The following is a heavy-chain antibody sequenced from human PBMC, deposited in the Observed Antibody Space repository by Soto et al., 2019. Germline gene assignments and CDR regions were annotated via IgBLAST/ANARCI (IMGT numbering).Heavy chain of an antibody. Sequence: SVKVSCKASGGTFSSYAISWVRQAPGQGLEWMGGIIPIFGTANYAQKFQGRVTVTADESTSTAYMELSSLRSEDTAVYYCAREDPPGQRAYYYGMDVWGQGTTVTVSS. CDR2: IIPIFGTA. CDR3: AREDPPGQRAYYYGMDV. CDR1: GGTFSSYA. V-gene: IGHV1-69*13. J-gene: IGHJ6*02.